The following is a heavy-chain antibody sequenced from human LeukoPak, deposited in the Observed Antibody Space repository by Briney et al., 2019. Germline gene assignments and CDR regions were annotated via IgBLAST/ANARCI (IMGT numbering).Heavy chain of an antibody. V-gene: IGHV4-59*08. CDR1: GGSFSGYY. CDR2: IYYTGTT. CDR3: ARPEYYDSSGYDY. Sequence: PSETLSLTCAVYGGSFSGYYWSWIRQPPGKGLEWIGYIYYTGTTNYNPSLKSRVTISVDTSKNQFPLKLSSVTAADTAVYYCARPEYYDSSGYDYWGQGTLVTVSS. D-gene: IGHD3-22*01. J-gene: IGHJ4*02.